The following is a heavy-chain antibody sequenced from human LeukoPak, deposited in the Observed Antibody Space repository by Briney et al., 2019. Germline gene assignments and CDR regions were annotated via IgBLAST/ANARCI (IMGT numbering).Heavy chain of an antibody. D-gene: IGHD3-22*01. CDR2: IIPILGIA. Sequence: SVKVSCKASGGTFSSYAISWMRKAPGQGLEWMGRIIPILGIANYAQKFQGRVTITADKSTSTAYMELSSLRSEDTAVYYCARAHYYDSSGYYPDFDYWGQGTLVTVSS. CDR3: ARAHYYDSSGYYPDFDY. J-gene: IGHJ4*02. V-gene: IGHV1-69*04. CDR1: GGTFSSYA.